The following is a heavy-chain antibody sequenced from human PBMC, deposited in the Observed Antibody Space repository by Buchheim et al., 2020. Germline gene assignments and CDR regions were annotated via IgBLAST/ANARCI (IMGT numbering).Heavy chain of an antibody. J-gene: IGHJ4*02. CDR2: IGSSGYSI. V-gene: IGHV3-48*03. Sequence: EVHLVESGGGLVQPGGSLRLSCTASGFPFSSHEMNWVRQAPGKGLEWVSYIGSSGYSIYYADSVKGRFTISRDNARNSLYLQVISLRAEDTAVYYCARGPLLDYWGQGTL. CDR1: GFPFSSHE. CDR3: ARGPLLDY. D-gene: IGHD1-14*01.